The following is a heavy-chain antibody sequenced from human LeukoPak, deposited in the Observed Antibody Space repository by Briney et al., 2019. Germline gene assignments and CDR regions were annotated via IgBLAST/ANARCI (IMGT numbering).Heavy chain of an antibody. CDR3: AKYVRVRGAPPYYFDY. D-gene: IGHD3-10*01. J-gene: IGHJ4*02. CDR2: ISGSGGST. CDR1: GFTFSSYA. V-gene: IGHV3-23*01. Sequence: PGGSLRLSCAASGFTFSSYAMSWVRQAPGKGLEWVSAISGSGGSTYYADSVKGRFTISRDNSKNTLYLQMNSLRAEDTAVYYCAKYVRVRGAPPYYFDYWGQGTLVTVSS.